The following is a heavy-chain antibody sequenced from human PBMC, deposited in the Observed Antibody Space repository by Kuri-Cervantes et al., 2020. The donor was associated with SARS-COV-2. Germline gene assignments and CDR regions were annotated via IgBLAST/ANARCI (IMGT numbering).Heavy chain of an antibody. V-gene: IGHV3-53*01. J-gene: IGHJ4*02. CDR1: GFTVSSNY. Sequence: GGSLRLSCAASGFTVSSNYMTWVRQAPGKGLEWVSVIYSGGSTYYADSVKGRSTISRDNSKNTLYLQMNSLRAEDTAVYYCARGLTITMIVVVEVGGADYWGQGTLVTVSS. CDR3: ARGLTITMIVVVEVGGADY. D-gene: IGHD3-22*01. CDR2: IYSGGST.